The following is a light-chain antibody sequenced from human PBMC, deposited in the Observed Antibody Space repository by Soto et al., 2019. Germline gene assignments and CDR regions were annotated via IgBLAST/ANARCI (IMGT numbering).Light chain of an antibody. J-gene: IGKJ1*01. CDR2: GTS. V-gene: IGKV3-15*01. CDR1: REIRPTK. CDR3: HQYHNWPSWT. Sequence: EIVMTQSPATLSVSPGESASLSCRASREIRPTKIAWYQQKPGQAPRVLIYGTSTRATGVPARFSGSGSGTEFTLTIRGLQPDDLAVYYCHQYHNWPSWTVGQGTKVDIK.